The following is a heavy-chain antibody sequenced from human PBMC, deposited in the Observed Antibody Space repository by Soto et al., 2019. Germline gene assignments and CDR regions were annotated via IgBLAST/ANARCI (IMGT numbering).Heavy chain of an antibody. CDR1: GYSFTSYW. CDR2: IYPGDSDT. D-gene: IGHD1-7*01. CDR3: ARRLSAGTKAYYSYYCMDV. V-gene: IGHV5-51*01. J-gene: IGHJ6*02. Sequence: PGESLKISCKGSGYSFTSYWIGWVRQMPGKGLEWMGIIYPGDSDTRYSPSFQGQVTISADKSISTAYLQWSSLKASDTAMYYCARRLSAGTKAYYSYYCMDVWGQGTTVTVS.